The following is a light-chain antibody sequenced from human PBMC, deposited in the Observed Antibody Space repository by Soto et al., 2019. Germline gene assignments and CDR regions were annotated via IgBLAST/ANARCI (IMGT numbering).Light chain of an antibody. CDR3: IQDYNYPLT. Sequence: IQMAQSPSSLSASVGDRVTITCRAGQNIAKYLNWYQQKPGKAHLLLIYETSKLEIGVPSRFAGSGSGTDFTLTISSLQPEDFATYYCIQDYNYPLTFGGGTKVDIK. J-gene: IGKJ4*01. CDR1: QNIAKY. CDR2: ETS. V-gene: IGKV1-6*01.